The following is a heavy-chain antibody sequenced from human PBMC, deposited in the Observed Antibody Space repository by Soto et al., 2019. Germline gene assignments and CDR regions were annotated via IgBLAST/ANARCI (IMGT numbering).Heavy chain of an antibody. Sequence: ASVKVSCKASGYTFTSYGISWVRQAPGQGLEWMGWISAYNGNTNYAQKLQGRVTMTTDTSTSTAYMELRSLRSDDTAVYYCARANGGNYSSSSGRGHVDYWGQGTLVTVSS. CDR2: ISAYNGNT. J-gene: IGHJ4*02. CDR3: ARANGGNYSSSSGRGHVDY. V-gene: IGHV1-18*01. D-gene: IGHD6-6*01. CDR1: GYTFTSYG.